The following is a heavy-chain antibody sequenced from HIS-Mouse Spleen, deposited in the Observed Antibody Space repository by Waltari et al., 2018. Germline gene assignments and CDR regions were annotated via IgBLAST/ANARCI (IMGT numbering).Heavy chain of an antibody. J-gene: IGHJ4*02. V-gene: IGHV1-2*02. D-gene: IGHD6-6*01. CDR1: GYTFTGYY. CDR2: INANRGGT. CDR3: ARVYSSSWRGFDY. Sequence: QVQLVQSGAEVKKPGASVKVSCKASGYTFTGYYMHWVRQAPGQGLEWMGWINANRGGTNYAQKVQGRVTMTRDTSISTAYMELSRLRSDDTAVYYCARVYSSSWRGFDYWGQGTLVTVSS.